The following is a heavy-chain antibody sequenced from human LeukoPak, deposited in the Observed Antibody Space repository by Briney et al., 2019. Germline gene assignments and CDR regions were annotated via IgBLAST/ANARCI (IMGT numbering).Heavy chain of an antibody. CDR2: ISGSGGST. V-gene: IGHV3-23*01. CDR1: GFTFSRYA. Sequence: GGSLRLSCAVSGFTFSRYAMTWVRQAPGKGLEWVSGISGSGGSTYYADSVKGRFTISRDNSKNTLSLQMNSLRADDTAVYYCAKGPGRGYSMDVGGEGPRVTVS. D-gene: IGHD3-10*01. J-gene: IGHJ6*03. CDR3: AKGPGRGYSMDV.